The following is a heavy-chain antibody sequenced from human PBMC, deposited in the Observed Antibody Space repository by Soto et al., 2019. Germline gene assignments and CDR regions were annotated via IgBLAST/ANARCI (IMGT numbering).Heavy chain of an antibody. CDR2: ISYSGST. V-gene: IGHV4-30-4*01. CDR3: ARGSYSKYSSGPWVDF. Sequence: QVQLQESGPGLVKPSETLSLTCTVSGGSITSGGYYWSWIRQPPGKGLEWIGYISYSGSTYYNSSLKSRISISVDTSKSQLLSLKLSSVTAADTAVYYCARGSYSKYSSGPWVDFWGQGTLVTVSS. D-gene: IGHD6-19*01. J-gene: IGHJ4*02. CDR1: GGSITSGGYY.